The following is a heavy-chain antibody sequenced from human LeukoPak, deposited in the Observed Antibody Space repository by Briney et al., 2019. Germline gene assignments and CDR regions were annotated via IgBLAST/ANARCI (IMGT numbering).Heavy chain of an antibody. D-gene: IGHD6-13*01. CDR1: GGFYRGYY. CDR3: ARVVLSYSSSWRGWFDP. J-gene: IGHJ5*02. V-gene: IGHV4-34*01. Sequence: HSETLSLLHAVYGGFYRGYYWRWIRQPPGKGLEWSGEINHSGSTNYNPSLKGRVTTSVDTSQNQFSLKLSSVTAADTAVYYCARVVLSYSSSWRGWFDPWGQGTLVTVSS. CDR2: INHSGST.